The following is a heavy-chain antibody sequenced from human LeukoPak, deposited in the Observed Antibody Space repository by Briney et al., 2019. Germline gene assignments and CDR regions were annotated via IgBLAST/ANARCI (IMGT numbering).Heavy chain of an antibody. CDR3: ARDLTGGIAAAGDWLDP. V-gene: IGHV1-2*06. Sequence: ASVKVSCKXSGYTFSGYYIHWVRQAPGQGLEWMGRINPDSGDTNYVRKFLGRVTMTRDTSISTAYLEVSSLRPDDTAMYYCARDLTGGIAAAGDWLDPWGQGTLVTVSS. J-gene: IGHJ5*02. CDR1: GYTFSGYY. CDR2: INPDSGDT. D-gene: IGHD6-13*01.